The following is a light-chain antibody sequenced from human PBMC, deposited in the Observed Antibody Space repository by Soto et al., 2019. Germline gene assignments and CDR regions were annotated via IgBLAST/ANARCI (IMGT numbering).Light chain of an antibody. J-gene: IGKJ3*01. CDR3: QQPYRFT. Sequence: EIVLTQSPATLSLSPGARATLSCRASQNVGNNLAWYQQKLGQAPRLLIYDASNRATGIPARFRGSGSGTDFTLTISSLEPEDFAIYYCQQPYRFTFGPGTKVDIK. CDR2: DAS. CDR1: QNVGNN. V-gene: IGKV3-11*01.